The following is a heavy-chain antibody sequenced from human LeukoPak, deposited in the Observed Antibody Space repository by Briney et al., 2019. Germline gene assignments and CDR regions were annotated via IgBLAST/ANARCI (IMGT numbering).Heavy chain of an antibody. CDR2: INPSGGST. CDR1: GYTFTSYY. V-gene: IGHV1-46*01. J-gene: IGHJ5*02. D-gene: IGHD2-2*01. CDR3: ARDPCSSTSCRGTPWFDP. Sequence: GASVKVSCKASGYTFTSYYMHWVRQAPGQGLEWMGIINPSGGSTSYAQKFQGRVTMTRDTSTSTVYMELSSLRSEDTAVYYCARDPCSSTSCRGTPWFDPWGQGTLVTVSS.